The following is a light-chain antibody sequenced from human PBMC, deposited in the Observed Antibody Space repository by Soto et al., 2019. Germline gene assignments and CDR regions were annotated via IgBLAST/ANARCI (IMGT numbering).Light chain of an antibody. Sequence: DIQLTQSPSFLSASVGDRVTITCRASQGISSYLAWYQQKPGKAPKLLTYAASTLQSGVPSRFSGSGSGTEFTLTISSLQPEDFATYYCQQRNSYPLFGPGTKVDIK. CDR2: AAS. CDR1: QGISSY. V-gene: IGKV1-9*01. CDR3: QQRNSYPL. J-gene: IGKJ3*01.